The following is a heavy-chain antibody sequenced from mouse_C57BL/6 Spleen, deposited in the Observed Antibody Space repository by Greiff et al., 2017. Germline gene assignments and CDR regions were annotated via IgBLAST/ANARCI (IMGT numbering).Heavy chain of an antibody. CDR1: GFTFSSYA. Sequence: DVQLQESGGGLVKPGGSLKLSCAASGFTFSSYAMSWVRQTPEKRLEWVATISDGGSYTYYPDNVKGRFTISRDNAKNNLYLQMSHLKSEDTAMYYCARDDDSYAMDYWGQGTSVTVSS. CDR2: ISDGGSYT. V-gene: IGHV5-4*01. J-gene: IGHJ4*01. CDR3: ARDDDSYAMDY. D-gene: IGHD2-4*01.